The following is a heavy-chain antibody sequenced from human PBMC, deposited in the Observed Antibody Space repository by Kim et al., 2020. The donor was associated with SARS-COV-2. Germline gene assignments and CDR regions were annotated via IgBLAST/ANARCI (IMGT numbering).Heavy chain of an antibody. CDR1: GGSFSGYY. CDR3: ARGRGKRPGEVDY. D-gene: IGHD4-17*01. CDR2: INHSGST. Sequence: SETLSLTCAVYGGSFSGYYWSWIRQPPGKGLEWIGEINHSGSTNYNPSLKSRVTISVDTSKNQFSLKLSSVTAADTAVYYCARGRGKRPGEVDYWGQGTL. V-gene: IGHV4-34*01. J-gene: IGHJ4*02.